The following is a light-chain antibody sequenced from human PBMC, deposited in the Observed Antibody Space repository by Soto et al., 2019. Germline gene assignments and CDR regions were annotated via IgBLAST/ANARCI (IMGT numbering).Light chain of an antibody. J-gene: IGKJ2*01. CDR3: QQTYSTPYT. Sequence: DLHMTQSPSSLSASVGDRVTVSCRASQRITTYVNWYQQKPGEAPKLLITTSGTLQRGVPSRFSGSGSGTDFTLTISSLQPADFATYFCQQTYSTPYTFRQGTKLEIK. CDR2: TSG. V-gene: IGKV1-39*01. CDR1: QRITTY.